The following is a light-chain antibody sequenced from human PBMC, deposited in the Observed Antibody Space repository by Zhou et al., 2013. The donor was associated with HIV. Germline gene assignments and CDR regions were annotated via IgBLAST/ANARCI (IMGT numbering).Light chain of an antibody. V-gene: IGKV1-33*01. J-gene: IGKJ3*01. Sequence: DIQMTQSPPSLSASVGDRVTITCQASQDVSNNLNWYQQKPGKAPKLLIYDASNLETGVPSRFSGSGTGTHFTLTISSLQPEDIATFYCQQYESLPNAFGPGTKVD. CDR2: DAS. CDR1: QDVSNN. CDR3: QQYESLPNA.